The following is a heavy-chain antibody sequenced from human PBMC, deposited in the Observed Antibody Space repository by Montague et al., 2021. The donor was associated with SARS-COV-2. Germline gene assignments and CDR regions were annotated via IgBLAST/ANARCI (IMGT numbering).Heavy chain of an antibody. V-gene: IGHV4-39*07. CDR2: IYYSGST. Sequence: SETLSLTCTVSGGSLSSSSYYWGWIRQPPGKGLEWFGSIYYSGSTYYXXXLKSRVTISVDTSKNQFSLKLSSVTAADTAVYYCARVGRQQLVRLSGMDVWGQGTTVTVSS. CDR1: GGSLSSSSYY. CDR3: ARVGRQQLVRLSGMDV. D-gene: IGHD6-13*01. J-gene: IGHJ6*02.